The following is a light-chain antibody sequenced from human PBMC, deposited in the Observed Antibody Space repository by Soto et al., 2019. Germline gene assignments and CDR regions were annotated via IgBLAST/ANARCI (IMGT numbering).Light chain of an antibody. CDR3: QQFSSYPLT. V-gene: IGKV3-20*01. CDR1: HSVSSSY. CDR2: GAS. J-gene: IGKJ4*01. Sequence: EIVLTQSPGTLSLSPGERGTLSFRSSHSVSSSYLAWYQQKPGQAPRLLIYGASDRATGIPDRFSGSGSGTDFTLTISRLEPEDFAVYYCQQFSSYPLTFGGGTKVDI.